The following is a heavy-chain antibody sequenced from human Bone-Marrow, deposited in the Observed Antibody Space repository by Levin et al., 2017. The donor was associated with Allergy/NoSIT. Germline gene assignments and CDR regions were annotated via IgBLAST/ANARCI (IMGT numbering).Heavy chain of an antibody. D-gene: IGHD5-18*01. CDR1: GGSISSAGYH. CDR3: ARLDGYPFDY. V-gene: IGHV4-31*03. Sequence: SETLSLTCTVSGGSISSAGYHWTWIRQYPGKGLEWIGYISYRGSTYFNPSLKSRLTMSIDTSEQHFSLNLTSVSAADTAIYYCARLDGYPFDYWGQGALVTVSS. J-gene: IGHJ4*02. CDR2: ISYRGST.